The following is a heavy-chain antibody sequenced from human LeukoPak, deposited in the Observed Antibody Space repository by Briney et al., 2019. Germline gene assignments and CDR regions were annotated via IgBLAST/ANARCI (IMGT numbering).Heavy chain of an antibody. J-gene: IGHJ4*02. CDR1: GYTFTSYA. V-gene: IGHV1-3*01. CDR2: INAGNGNT. Sequence: ASVKVSCKASGYTFTSYAMHWVRQAPGQRLEWMGWINAGNGNTKYSQKFQGRVTITRDTSASTAYMELSSLRSEDTAVNYCARFRGSYYAYDYWGQGTLVTVSS. D-gene: IGHD1-26*01. CDR3: ARFRGSYYAYDY.